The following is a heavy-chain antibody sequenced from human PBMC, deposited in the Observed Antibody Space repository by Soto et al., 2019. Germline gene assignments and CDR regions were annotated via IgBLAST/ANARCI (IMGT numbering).Heavy chain of an antibody. CDR1: GLTISGKKY. J-gene: IGHJ3*01. CDR2: LYDVDGS. CDR3: ATWDEREHAFDV. D-gene: IGHD1-1*01. V-gene: IGHV3-53*01. Sequence: DVQLVESGGGLIQPGESLRLSCAAFGLTISGKKYVAWVRQAPGKGMEWGSALYDVDGSFYADSVTGRFTTSSDSSRTTGERQMNDLRPDDTAVYYCATWDEREHAFDVWGQGTTVTISS.